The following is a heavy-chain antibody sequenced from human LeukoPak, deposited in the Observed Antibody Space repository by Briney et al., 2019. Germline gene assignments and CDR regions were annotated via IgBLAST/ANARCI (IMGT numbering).Heavy chain of an antibody. CDR2: MNPNSGHT. CDR1: GYTFTSYD. J-gene: IGHJ4*02. CDR3: ARGQWRAAALDY. Sequence: ASVKVSCKASGYTFTSYDINWVRQATGQGLEWMGWMNPNSGHTGYVQKFQGRVTMTRNTSISTAYMELSSLRSEDTAVYYCARGQWRAAALDYWGQGTLVTVSS. D-gene: IGHD6-13*01. V-gene: IGHV1-8*01.